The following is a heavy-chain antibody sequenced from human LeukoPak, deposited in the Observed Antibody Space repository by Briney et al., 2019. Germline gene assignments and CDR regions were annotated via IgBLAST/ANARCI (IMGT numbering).Heavy chain of an antibody. CDR2: IYTSGST. J-gene: IGHJ4*02. Sequence: PSETLSLTCTVSGGSISSYYWSWIRQPAGKGLEWIGRIYTSGSTNYNPSLKSRVTMSVDTSKNQFSLKLSSVTAADTAVYYCARDHMQLLMYYFDYWGQGTLVTVSS. CDR3: ARDHMQLLMYYFDY. V-gene: IGHV4-4*07. CDR1: GGSISSYY. D-gene: IGHD6-6*01.